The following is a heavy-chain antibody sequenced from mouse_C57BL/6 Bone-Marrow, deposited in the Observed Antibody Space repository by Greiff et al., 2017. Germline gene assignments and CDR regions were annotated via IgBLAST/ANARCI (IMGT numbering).Heavy chain of an antibody. Sequence: QVQLKQSGPELVKPGASVKISCKASGYAFSSSWMNWVKQRPGKGLEWIGRIYPGDGDTNYNGKFKGKATLTADKSSSTAYMQLSSLTSEDSAVYFCARSGTTVVANDFDYWGQGTTLTVSS. CDR1: GYAFSSSW. CDR2: IYPGDGDT. CDR3: ARSGTTVVANDFDY. V-gene: IGHV1-82*01. J-gene: IGHJ2*01. D-gene: IGHD1-1*01.